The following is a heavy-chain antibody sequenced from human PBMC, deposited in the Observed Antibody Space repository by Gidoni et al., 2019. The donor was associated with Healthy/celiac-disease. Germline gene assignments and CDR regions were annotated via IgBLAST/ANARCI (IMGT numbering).Heavy chain of an antibody. J-gene: IGHJ2*01. V-gene: IGHV4-59*01. CDR2: IYYSGST. Sequence: QVQLQESGPGLVKPSETLSLTCTVSGGSISSYYWSWIRQPPGKGLEWIGYIYYSGSTNYNPSLKSRVTISVDTSKNQFSLKLSSVTAADTAVYYCARDLSSELSWGSGSYWYFDLWGRGTLVTVSS. CDR1: GGSISSYY. CDR3: ARDLSSELSWGSGSYWYFDL. D-gene: IGHD6-13*01.